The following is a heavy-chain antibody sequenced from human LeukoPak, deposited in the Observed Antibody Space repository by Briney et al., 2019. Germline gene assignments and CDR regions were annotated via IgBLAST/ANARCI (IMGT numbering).Heavy chain of an antibody. CDR2: ISYDGNYK. Sequence: GGSLRLSCPASGFSFSSYATHWVRQPPGKGLEWVAVISYDGNYKYYAYSVRGRFTIPRDNAKNSLYLQMNSLRAEDTAVYYCGREIQNDSSGYYYWGQGTLVTVSS. J-gene: IGHJ4*02. D-gene: IGHD3-22*01. CDR1: GFSFSSYA. CDR3: GREIQNDSSGYYY. V-gene: IGHV3-30*04.